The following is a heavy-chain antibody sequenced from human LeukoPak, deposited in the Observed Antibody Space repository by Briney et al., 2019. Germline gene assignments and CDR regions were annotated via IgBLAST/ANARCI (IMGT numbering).Heavy chain of an antibody. D-gene: IGHD4-17*01. CDR3: GMDANGDYIGAFDY. Sequence: PVGSLRLSCAACGFIFSDYAMTWVRQIPGKGLEWGSSITGSGRGTQYGDSSKGRFTVSRDNSQTTLYLPMDSVRDEDTDLYYCGMDANGDYIGAFDYWGQGTLVTVSS. CDR2: ITGSGRGT. J-gene: IGHJ3*01. CDR1: GFIFSDYA. V-gene: IGHV3-23*01.